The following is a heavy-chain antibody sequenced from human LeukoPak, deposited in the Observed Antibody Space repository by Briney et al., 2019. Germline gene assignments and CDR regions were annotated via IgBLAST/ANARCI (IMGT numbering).Heavy chain of an antibody. J-gene: IGHJ4*02. V-gene: IGHV3-23*01. CDR1: GFTFSNYA. CDR2: ISGRGGST. Sequence: GGSLRLSCAASGFTFSNYAMSWVRQAPGQGLEWVSVISGRGGSTYHADSVKGRFTISRDNSKNTLYLQMNSLRAEETAVYYCAKDTYYYGSGSYSDYWGQGTLVAVSS. CDR3: AKDTYYYGSGSYSDY. D-gene: IGHD3-10*01.